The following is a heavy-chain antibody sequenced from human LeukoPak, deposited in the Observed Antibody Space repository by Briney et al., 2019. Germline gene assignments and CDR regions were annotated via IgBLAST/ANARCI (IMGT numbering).Heavy chain of an antibody. V-gene: IGHV1-18*04. CDR2: ISPYTGNT. CDR3: AKDRDNWKPGHSDY. Sequence: ASVKVSCKASGYTFTGYYMHWVRQAPGQGLEWMGWISPYTGNTNYGQKFQGRLTVTTDTSTTTAYMELRSLNFDDSAVYYCAKDRDNWKPGHSDYWGQGTLVTVSS. D-gene: IGHD1-20*01. CDR1: GYTFTGYY. J-gene: IGHJ4*02.